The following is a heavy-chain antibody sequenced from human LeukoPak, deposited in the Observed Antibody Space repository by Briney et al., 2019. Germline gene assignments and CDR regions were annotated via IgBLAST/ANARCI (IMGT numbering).Heavy chain of an antibody. V-gene: IGHV3-23*01. J-gene: IGHJ4*02. CDR3: AKDPGGSYRYFDF. D-gene: IGHD1-26*01. CDR1: GFTFSNYA. CDR2: ISGSGGST. Sequence: GGSLRLSCAASGFTFSNYAKTWVRQAPGKGLEWASRISGSGGSTDYADSVKGRFTISRDNSKNTVYLQMNNLRAEDTAVYYCAKDPGGSYRYFDFWGQGTLVTVSS.